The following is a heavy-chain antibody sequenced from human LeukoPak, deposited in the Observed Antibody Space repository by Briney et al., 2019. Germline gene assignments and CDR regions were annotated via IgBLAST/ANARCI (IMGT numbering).Heavy chain of an antibody. Sequence: GGSLRLSCAASGIASSDVWMTWVRQAPGKGLEWVDRIKSKADGGTTDYAAPVKGRFSISGDDSKNTVYLQMDSLEAEDTAVYYCAAFSKGFWGQGTLVTVSS. CDR3: AAFSKGF. CDR2: IKSKADGGTT. J-gene: IGHJ4*02. CDR1: GIASSDVW. V-gene: IGHV3-15*01.